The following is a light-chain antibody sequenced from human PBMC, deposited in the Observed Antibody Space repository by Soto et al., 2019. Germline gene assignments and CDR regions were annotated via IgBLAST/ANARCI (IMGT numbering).Light chain of an antibody. J-gene: IGKJ2*01. V-gene: IGKV3-15*01. Sequence: EIMMTQSPPTLSVSPGERATLSCRASQRVSTNLAWYQQKPGQAPRLLIYGVSTRATGVPARFSGSGSGTEFTLTISSLQSGDFAVYYCQQYDNWPMYTFGQGTKLEIK. CDR3: QQYDNWPMYT. CDR1: QRVSTN. CDR2: GVS.